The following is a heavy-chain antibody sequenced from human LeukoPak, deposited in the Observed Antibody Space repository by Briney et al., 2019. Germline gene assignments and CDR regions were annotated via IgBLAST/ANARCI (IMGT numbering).Heavy chain of an antibody. D-gene: IGHD3-10*01. J-gene: IGHJ4*02. V-gene: IGHV4-34*01. CDR2: INHSGST. CDR1: GGSFSGYY. Sequence: SETLSLTCAVYGGSFSGYYWSWIRQPPGKGLEWIGEINHSGSTNYNPSLKGRVTISVDTSKNQFSLKLSSVTAADTAVYYCARGAPITMVRGVIMGWIDYWGQGTLVTVSS. CDR3: ARGAPITMVRGVIMGWIDY.